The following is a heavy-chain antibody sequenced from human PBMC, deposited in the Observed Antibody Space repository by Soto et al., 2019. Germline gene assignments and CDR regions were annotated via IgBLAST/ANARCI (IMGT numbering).Heavy chain of an antibody. V-gene: IGHV1-24*01. CDR1: GYTLTELS. J-gene: IGHJ5*02. D-gene: IGHD4-17*01. CDR3: ATSDYGDYVRWFDP. Sequence: ASVKVSCKVSGYTLTELSMHWVRQAPGKGLEWMGGFDPEDGETIYAQKFQGRVTMTEDTSTDTAYMELSSLRSEDTAFYYCATSDYGDYVRWFDPWGQGTLVTVSS. CDR2: FDPEDGET.